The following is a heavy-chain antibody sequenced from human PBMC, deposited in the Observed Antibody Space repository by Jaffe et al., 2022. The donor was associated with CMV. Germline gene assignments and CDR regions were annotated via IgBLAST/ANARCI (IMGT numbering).Heavy chain of an antibody. CDR3: ARGFDSAYSIAAAGTANYYYYGMDV. Sequence: QVQLVQSGAEVKKPGSSVKVSCKASGGTFSSYAISWVRQAPGQGLEWMGGIIPIFGTANYAQKFQGRVTITADESTSTAYMELSSLRSEDTAVYYCARGFDSAYSIAAAGTANYYYYGMDVWGQGTTVTVSS. CDR2: IIPIFGTA. J-gene: IGHJ6*02. D-gene: IGHD6-13*01. CDR1: GGTFSSYA. V-gene: IGHV1-69*01.